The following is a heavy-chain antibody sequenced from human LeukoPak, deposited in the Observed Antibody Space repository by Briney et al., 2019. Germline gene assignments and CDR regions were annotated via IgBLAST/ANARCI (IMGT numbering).Heavy chain of an antibody. CDR1: GYTFTGYY. Sequence: ASVKVSCKASGYTFTGYYIQWVRQAPGQGLEWMGRINPKSGDTKYPQKFQARVTMTRDTSISTAYMELSRLRSDDTAVYYCARVQDTSGYYLWYFDLWGRGTLVTVSS. CDR3: ARVQDTSGYYLWYFDL. V-gene: IGHV1-2*02. J-gene: IGHJ2*01. CDR2: INPKSGDT. D-gene: IGHD3-22*01.